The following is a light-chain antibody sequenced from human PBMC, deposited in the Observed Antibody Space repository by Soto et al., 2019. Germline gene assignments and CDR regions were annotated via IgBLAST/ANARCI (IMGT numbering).Light chain of an antibody. CDR2: AAS. CDR1: QGIRDD. Sequence: AIQMTQSPSSLSASVGDRVTITCRASQGIRDDLAWYQQRPGKAPKLLIYAASNLQSGVPSRFSGSGSGTDFTLIIRSLQPEDFATYYWLQDYDYPYTFGQGTKLEIK. V-gene: IGKV1-6*01. CDR3: LQDYDYPYT. J-gene: IGKJ2*01.